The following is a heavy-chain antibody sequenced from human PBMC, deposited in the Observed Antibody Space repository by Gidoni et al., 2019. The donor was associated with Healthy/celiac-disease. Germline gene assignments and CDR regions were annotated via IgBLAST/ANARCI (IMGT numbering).Heavy chain of an antibody. D-gene: IGHD6-19*01. CDR1: GYTFTGYY. CDR2: IKPNSGGT. CDR3: ARGAQSEQGLVDGPFGDY. V-gene: IGHV1-2*04. J-gene: IGHJ4*02. Sequence: QVQLVQSGAEVKKPGASVKVACKASGYTFTGYYMHWVRQAPRQGLEWMGWIKPNSGGTNYAQKFQGWVTMTRDTSSSTADMGRSRLRSDDTAVYYCARGAQSEQGLVDGPFGDYWGQGTLVTVSS.